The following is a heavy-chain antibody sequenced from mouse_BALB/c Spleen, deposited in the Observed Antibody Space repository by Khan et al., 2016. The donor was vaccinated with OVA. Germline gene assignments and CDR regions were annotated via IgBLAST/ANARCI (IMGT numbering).Heavy chain of an antibody. CDR2: IWGGGTT. D-gene: IGHD2-10*02. V-gene: IGHV2-6-5*01. J-gene: IGHJ4*01. CDR3: AKGVWSYYFALDY. Sequence: QVQLQQSEPGLVAPSQNLSITCTVSGFSLTDYGVSWIRQPPGKGLEWLGVIWGGGTTYYNSALKSRLSISKDNSKSQVFLKMNSLQTDDTAMYYCAKGVWSYYFALDYWGQGTSVTVSS. CDR1: GFSLTDYG.